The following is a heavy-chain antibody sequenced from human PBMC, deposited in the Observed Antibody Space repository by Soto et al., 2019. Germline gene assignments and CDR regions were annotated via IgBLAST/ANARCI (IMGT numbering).Heavy chain of an antibody. CDR1: GGSISSGDYY. Sequence: QVQLQESGPGLVKPSQTLSLTCTVSGGSISSGDYYWSWIRQPPGKGLEWIGYIYYSGSTYYNPSLKSRVTISVDTSKNRFSLKLSSVTAADTAVYYCARDFKADTPRYYYGMDVWGQGTTVTVSS. J-gene: IGHJ6*02. D-gene: IGHD3-16*01. V-gene: IGHV4-30-4*01. CDR3: ARDFKADTPRYYYGMDV. CDR2: IYYSGST.